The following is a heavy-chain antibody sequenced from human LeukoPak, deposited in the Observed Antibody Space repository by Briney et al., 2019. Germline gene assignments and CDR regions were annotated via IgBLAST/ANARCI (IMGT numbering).Heavy chain of an antibody. Sequence: PSGTLSLACAVYGDSISSSHCWTCIRQPPGEGLEWIGEIHHSGSTDYNPSLKRRVTISRDKSKNEFSLQMRTVTAADTAFYYCARDQSVPSGYIGSWGQGDLVTVSA. J-gene: IGHJ5*02. CDR1: GDSISSSHC. V-gene: IGHV4-4*02. D-gene: IGHD6-25*01. CDR2: IHHSGST. CDR3: ARDQSVPSGYIGS.